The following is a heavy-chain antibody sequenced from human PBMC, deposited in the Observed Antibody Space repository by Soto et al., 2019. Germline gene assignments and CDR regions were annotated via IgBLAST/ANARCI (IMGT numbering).Heavy chain of an antibody. J-gene: IGHJ4*02. CDR1: GFTFQDYA. CDR3: AKGRGYTYNGGSALDY. D-gene: IGHD5-18*01. V-gene: IGHV3-9*01. CDR2: ISWNSDNI. Sequence: EVQLVESGGGLVQPGRSLRLSCAASGFTFQDYAVHWVRQAPGKGLEWVSGISWNSDNIAYADSVKGRFTMSRDNAKNSLFLQMNSLRADDTAFYYCAKGRGYTYNGGSALDYWGQGALVTVSS.